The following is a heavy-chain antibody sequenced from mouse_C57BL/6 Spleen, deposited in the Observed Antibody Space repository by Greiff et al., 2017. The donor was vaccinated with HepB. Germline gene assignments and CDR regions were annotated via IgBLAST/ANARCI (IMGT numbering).Heavy chain of an antibody. Sequence: VMLVESGPGLVQPSQSLSITCTVSGFSLTSYGVHWVRQSPGKGLEWLGVIWRGGSTDYNAAFMSSLSITKDNSKSQIVYKMNSLQADDTAIYYCAKIGHYYGNYYAMDYWGQGTSVTVSS. D-gene: IGHD1-1*01. CDR1: GFSLTSYG. J-gene: IGHJ4*01. CDR3: AKIGHYYGNYYAMDY. CDR2: IWRGGST. V-gene: IGHV2-5*01.